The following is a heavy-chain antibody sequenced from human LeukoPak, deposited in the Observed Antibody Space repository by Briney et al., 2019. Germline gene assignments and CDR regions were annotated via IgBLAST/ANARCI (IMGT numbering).Heavy chain of an antibody. CDR2: IYHSGST. Sequence: SETLSLTCTVSGYSISSGYYWGWIRQPPGKGLEWIGSIYHSGSTYYNPSLKSGVTISVDTSKNQFSLKLSSVTAADTAVYYCARDFPWYYDSWSGYQNWFDPWGQGTLVTVSS. D-gene: IGHD3-3*01. V-gene: IGHV4-38-2*02. CDR3: ARDFPWYYDSWSGYQNWFDP. CDR1: GYSISSGYY. J-gene: IGHJ5*02.